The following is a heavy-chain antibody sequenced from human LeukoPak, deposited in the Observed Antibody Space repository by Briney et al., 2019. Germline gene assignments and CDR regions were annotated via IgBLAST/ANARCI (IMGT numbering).Heavy chain of an antibody. CDR3: AKDLLEWLPDFFDY. CDR1: GFTFSSYG. J-gene: IGHJ4*02. CDR2: IRYDGSNK. Sequence: GGSLRLSCAASGFTFSSYGIHWVRQAPGKGLEWVAFIRYDGSNKYYADSVKGRFTISRDNSKNTLYLQMNSLRAEDTAVYYCAKDLLEWLPDFFDYWGQGTLVTVSS. D-gene: IGHD3-3*01. V-gene: IGHV3-30*02.